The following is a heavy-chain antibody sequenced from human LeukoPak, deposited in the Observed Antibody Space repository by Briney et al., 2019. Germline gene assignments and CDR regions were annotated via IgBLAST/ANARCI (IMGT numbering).Heavy chain of an antibody. CDR1: GGSISSGGYY. D-gene: IGHD5-24*01. CDR2: IYYSGST. V-gene: IGHV4-31*03. J-gene: IGHJ6*02. CDR3: ARVPPPFDGYYSMDV. Sequence: PSETLSLTCTVSGGSISSGGYYWSWIRQHPGKGLEWIGYIYYSGSTYYNPSLKSRVTISVDTSKNQFSLKLSSVTAADTAVYYCARVPPPFDGYYSMDVWGQGTTVTVSS.